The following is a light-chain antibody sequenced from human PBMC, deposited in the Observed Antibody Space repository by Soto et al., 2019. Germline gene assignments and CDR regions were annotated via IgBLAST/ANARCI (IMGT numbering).Light chain of an antibody. CDR3: LQNFHWMT. J-gene: IGKJ2*01. CDR1: QIIGTD. CDR2: GAS. V-gene: IGKV3-15*01. Sequence: EIVMTQSPATLSVSPGERATLSCRASQIIGTDLAWYQHRPGQAPRLLIYGASTRATGVPARFSGSGSGTEFTLTISSLQSEDFAVYYCLQNFHWMTFGQGTKLEVK.